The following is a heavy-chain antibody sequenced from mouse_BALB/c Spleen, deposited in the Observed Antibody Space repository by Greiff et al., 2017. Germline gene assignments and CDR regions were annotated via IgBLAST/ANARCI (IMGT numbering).Heavy chain of an antibody. Sequence: VQLQQSGPELVKPGASVKISCKASGYAFSSSWMNWVKQRPGQGLEWIGRIYPGDGDTNYNGKFKGKATLTADKSSSTAYMQLSSLTSVDSAVYCCARFAMDYWGQGTSVTVSS. J-gene: IGHJ4*01. CDR2: IYPGDGDT. CDR1: GYAFSSSW. CDR3: ARFAMDY. V-gene: IGHV1-82*01.